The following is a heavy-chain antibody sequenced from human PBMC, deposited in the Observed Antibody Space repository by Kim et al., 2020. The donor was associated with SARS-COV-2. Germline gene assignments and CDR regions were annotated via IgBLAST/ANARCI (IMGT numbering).Heavy chain of an antibody. CDR2: ISTKAKSYAT. D-gene: IGHD5-12*01. Sequence: GGSLRLSCAASGFTFSGSNIHWVRQASGRGLEWVGRISTKAKSYATAYAASVKGRFSISRDDPKNTAYLQMNSLRAEDTADYYCTSLTSSGETYWGQGTL. CDR1: GFTFSGSN. CDR3: TSLTSSGETY. J-gene: IGHJ4*02. V-gene: IGHV3-73*01.